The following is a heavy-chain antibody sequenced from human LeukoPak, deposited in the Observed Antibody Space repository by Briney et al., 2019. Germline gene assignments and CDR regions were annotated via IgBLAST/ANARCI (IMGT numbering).Heavy chain of an antibody. Sequence: SETLSLTCAVSGYSISRGYYWGCIRQPPGKALACIGSFYHRGSTYDNPSLKSRVAISVDTSKNQCSLKLSSVSAADTAVYYCARRLGYCSSTGLCANCFDPWGQETLVTVSS. CDR2: FYHRGST. CDR3: ARRLGYCSSTGLCANCFDP. D-gene: IGHD2-2*01. CDR1: GYSISRGYY. J-gene: IGHJ5*02. V-gene: IGHV4-38-2*01.